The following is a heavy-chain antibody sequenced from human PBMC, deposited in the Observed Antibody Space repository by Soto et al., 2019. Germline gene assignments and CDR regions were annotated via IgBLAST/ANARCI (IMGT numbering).Heavy chain of an antibody. CDR1: GFTFSSYA. D-gene: IGHD3-3*01. V-gene: IGHV3-23*01. CDR3: AKDRGEAGFNDFWSGFLDC. J-gene: IGHJ4*02. CDR2: MSGTGGST. Sequence: GGSLRLSCAASGFTFSSYAMNWVRQAPGKGLEWISGMSGTGGSTYYAESVKGRFTISRDNSRNTLYLQMNSLRADDTAVYYCAKDRGEAGFNDFWSGFLDCWGQGTLVTVSS.